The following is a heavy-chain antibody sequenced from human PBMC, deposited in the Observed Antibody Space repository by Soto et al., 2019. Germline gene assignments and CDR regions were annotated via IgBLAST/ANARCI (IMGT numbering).Heavy chain of an antibody. CDR2: ITGSGGTT. CDR3: ARRGGALGY. J-gene: IGHJ4*02. Sequence: EVQLMESGGGLVQPGGSLRLSCAASGFTFSSYAMSWVRQAPGKGLEWVSVITGSGGTTYYANSVKGRFTISRDNSKNTMHLQMNSVGAENTAVYYCARRGGALGYWGQGALVTVSS. D-gene: IGHD3-16*01. V-gene: IGHV3-23*01. CDR1: GFTFSSYA.